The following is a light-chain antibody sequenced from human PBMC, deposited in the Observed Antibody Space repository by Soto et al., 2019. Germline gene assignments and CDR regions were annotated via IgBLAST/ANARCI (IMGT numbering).Light chain of an antibody. Sequence: EIVLTQSPATLSLSPGERATLSCRASQSVSSYLAWYQQKPGQAPRLLIYDASNRATGIPARFSGSGSGTDFTLTISSLEPEDFAVYYCHQYYGSPPRTFGQGTKVEIK. CDR1: QSVSSY. CDR2: DAS. J-gene: IGKJ1*01. V-gene: IGKV3-11*01. CDR3: HQYYGSPPRT.